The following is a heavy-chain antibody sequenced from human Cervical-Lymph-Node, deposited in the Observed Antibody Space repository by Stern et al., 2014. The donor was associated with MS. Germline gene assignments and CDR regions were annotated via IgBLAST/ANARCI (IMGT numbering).Heavy chain of an antibody. CDR1: GGSISSGGYF. J-gene: IGHJ5*02. D-gene: IGHD3-10*01. CDR3: ARDGVVRGVTYNWFDP. Sequence: QLQLQESGPGLVKPSQTLSLTCTVSGGSISSGGYFWSWIRQFPGKGLEWIGDISPSGSTYYNPSLKSRLSISMDTSKSQFSLKLSSVTAADTAVYYCARDGVVRGVTYNWFDPWGQGTLVTVSS. V-gene: IGHV4-31*03. CDR2: ISPSGST.